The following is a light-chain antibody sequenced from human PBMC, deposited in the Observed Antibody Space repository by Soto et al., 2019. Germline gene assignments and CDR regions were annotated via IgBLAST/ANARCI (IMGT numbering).Light chain of an antibody. CDR3: ATWDDSLSGVL. V-gene: IGLV1-47*01. CDR2: KND. CDR1: NSNIGNHY. Sequence: QSVLTQPPSASGTPGQRVTISCSGSNSNIGNHYVYWYHQLPGTAPKLLIYKNDQRPSGVPDRFSGSRSATSASLAISGLRSEDEADYYCATWDDSLSGVLFGGGTKLTVL. J-gene: IGLJ2*01.